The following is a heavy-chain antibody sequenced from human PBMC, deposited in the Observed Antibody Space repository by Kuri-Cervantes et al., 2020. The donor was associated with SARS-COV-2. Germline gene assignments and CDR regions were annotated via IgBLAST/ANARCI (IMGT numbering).Heavy chain of an antibody. Sequence: ASVKVSCKVSGYTLTELSMHWVRQAPGKGLEWMGGFDPEDGETIYAQKFQGRVTMTEDTSTDTAYMELSSLRSEDTAVYYCATLSVTAITPITCYYYYYMDVWGKGTTVTVSS. V-gene: IGHV1-24*01. CDR2: FDPEDGET. CDR1: GYTLTELS. CDR3: ATLSVTAITPITCYYYYYMDV. J-gene: IGHJ6*03. D-gene: IGHD2-21*02.